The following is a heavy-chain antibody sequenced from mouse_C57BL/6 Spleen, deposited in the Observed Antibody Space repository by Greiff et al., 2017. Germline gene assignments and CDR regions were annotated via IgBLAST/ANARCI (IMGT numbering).Heavy chain of an antibody. CDR3: ARGDLVYYGNYYYAMDY. J-gene: IGHJ4*01. CDR2: INPSNGGT. V-gene: IGHV1-53*01. CDR1: GYTFTSYW. D-gene: IGHD2-1*01. Sequence: VQLQQPGTELVKPGASVKLSCTASGYTFTSYWMHWVKQRPGQGLEWIGNINPSNGGTNYNEKFKSKATLTVDKSSSTAYMQLSSLTSEDSAVYDCARGDLVYYGNYYYAMDYWGQGTSVTVSS.